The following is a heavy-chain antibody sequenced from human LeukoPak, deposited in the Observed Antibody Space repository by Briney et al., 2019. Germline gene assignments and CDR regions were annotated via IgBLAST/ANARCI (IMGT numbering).Heavy chain of an antibody. CDR3: ARARREWPIDA. D-gene: IGHD3-3*01. Sequence: SETLSLTCTVSGGSISSSSYYWGWIRQPPGKGLEWIGSIYYSGSTYYIPSLKSRVTISVDTSKNQFSLKLSSVTAADTAVYYCARARREWPIDAGGQGTLVTVSS. V-gene: IGHV4-39*01. CDR1: GGSISSSSYY. J-gene: IGHJ4*02. CDR2: IYYSGST.